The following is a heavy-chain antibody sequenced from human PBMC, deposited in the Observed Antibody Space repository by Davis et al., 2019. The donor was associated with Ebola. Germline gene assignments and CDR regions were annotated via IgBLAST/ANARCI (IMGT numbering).Heavy chain of an antibody. CDR1: GFTFSNYA. CDR3: AKDRCGGDCSSGY. Sequence: PGGSLRLSCAASGFTFSNYAMSWVRQAPGKGLEWVSGISGSGATTYYADSVKGRFTISRDNSKNTLYLQMNSLRAEDTAVYYCAKDRCGGDCSSGYWGQGTLVTVSS. CDR2: ISGSGATT. D-gene: IGHD2-21*02. J-gene: IGHJ4*02. V-gene: IGHV3-23*01.